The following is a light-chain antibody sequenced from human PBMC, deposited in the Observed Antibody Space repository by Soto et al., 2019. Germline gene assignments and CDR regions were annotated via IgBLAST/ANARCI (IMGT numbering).Light chain of an antibody. CDR3: SSYTSSSTLV. CDR2: EVS. V-gene: IGLV2-14*01. CDR1: SXDVGGYNY. J-gene: IGLJ1*01. Sequence: QSVLTQPASVSGSPGQSITISCTGTSXDVGGYNYVSWYQQHPGKAPKLMIYEVSNRPSGVSNHFSGSKSGNTASLTISGLQAEDEADYYCSSYTSSSTLVFGTGTKVTVL.